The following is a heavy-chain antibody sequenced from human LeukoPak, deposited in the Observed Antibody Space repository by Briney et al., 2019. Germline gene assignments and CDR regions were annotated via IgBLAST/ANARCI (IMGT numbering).Heavy chain of an antibody. CDR1: GYTFTDYF. V-gene: IGHV1-2*02. CDR3: ARGHCSIGTCDVFYFDY. J-gene: IGHJ4*02. Sequence: ASVKVSCKASGYTFTDYFMHWVRQAPGRELEWMGWMNSNSGGANYAQKFQGRVTMTRDTSTSTAYMELSSLRSDDSAVYYCARGHCSIGTCDVFYFDYWGQGILVTVSS. CDR2: MNSNSGGA. D-gene: IGHD2-15*01.